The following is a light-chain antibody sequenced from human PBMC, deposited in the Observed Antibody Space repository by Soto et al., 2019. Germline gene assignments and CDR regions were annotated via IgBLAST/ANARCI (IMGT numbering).Light chain of an antibody. V-gene: IGLV3-21*02. J-gene: IGLJ1*01. CDR3: HVWDGSRDYPSHD. Sequence: SYELTQPPSVSVAPGQTARITCGGNNIGSKSVHWYQQKPGQAPVLVVYDESDRPSGIPERFSGSNSVNTATLTISRVEAGDEAYDYGHVWDGSRDYPSHDIGGGSKVTGL. CDR2: DES. CDR1: NIGSKS.